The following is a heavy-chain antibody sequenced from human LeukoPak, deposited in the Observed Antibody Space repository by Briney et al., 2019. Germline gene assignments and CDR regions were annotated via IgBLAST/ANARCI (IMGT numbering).Heavy chain of an antibody. D-gene: IGHD5-18*01. J-gene: IGHJ1*01. CDR1: GFTFSTYE. CDR2: ISSSGSSI. CDR3: ARAVGRLPEYFQH. V-gene: IGHV3-48*03. Sequence: PGGSLRLSCAASGFTFSTYEMNWVRQAPGKGLEWVSYISSSGSSIYYADSVKGRFTISRDNAKNSLYLQMNSLRAEDTAVYYCARAVGRLPEYFQHWGQGTLVTVPS.